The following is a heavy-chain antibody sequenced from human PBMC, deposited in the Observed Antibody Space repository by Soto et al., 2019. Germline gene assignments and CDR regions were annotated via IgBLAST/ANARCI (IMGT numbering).Heavy chain of an antibody. CDR3: ARINIAGTFYFDY. V-gene: IGHV4-30-4*01. CDR2: IYYSGST. D-gene: IGHD6-13*01. Sequence: PSETLSLTCTVSGGSISSGDYYWSWIRQPPEKGLEWIGYIYYSGSTYYNPSLKSRVTISVDTSNNQFSLKLSSVTAADTAVYYCARINIAGTFYFDYWGQGTLVTVSS. J-gene: IGHJ4*02. CDR1: GGSISSGDYY.